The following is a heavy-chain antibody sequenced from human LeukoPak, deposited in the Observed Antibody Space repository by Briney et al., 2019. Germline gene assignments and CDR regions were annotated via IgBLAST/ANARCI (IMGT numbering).Heavy chain of an antibody. D-gene: IGHD3-22*01. Sequence: SETLSLTCTVSGGSISSYYWSWMRPPPGKGLEWIGYIYYSGSTNYNPSLKSRVTISVDTSKNQFSLKLSSVTAADTAVYYCARGGSSGYYAWFDPWGQGTLVTVSS. V-gene: IGHV4-59*12. CDR1: GGSISSYY. CDR3: ARGGSSGYYAWFDP. CDR2: IYYSGST. J-gene: IGHJ5*02.